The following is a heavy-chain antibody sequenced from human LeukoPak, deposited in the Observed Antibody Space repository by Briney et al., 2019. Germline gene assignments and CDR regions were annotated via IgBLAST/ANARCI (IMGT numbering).Heavy chain of an antibody. Sequence: ASVKVSCKASGYTFTSYDINWVRQATGQGLEWMGWISAYNGNTNYAQKLQGRVTMTTDTSTSTAYMELRSLRSDDTAVYYCARGSDTAMVDDYFDYWGQGTLVTVSS. CDR1: GYTFTSYD. CDR2: ISAYNGNT. CDR3: ARGSDTAMVDDYFDY. V-gene: IGHV1-18*01. D-gene: IGHD5-18*01. J-gene: IGHJ4*02.